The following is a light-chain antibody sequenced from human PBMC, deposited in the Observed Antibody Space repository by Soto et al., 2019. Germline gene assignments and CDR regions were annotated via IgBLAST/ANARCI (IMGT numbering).Light chain of an antibody. Sequence: VIWMTQSPSLLSASTGDRVTISCRMSQDISNNLDWYHQKPGKAPELLIYAASTLQSGVPSRFSGSGSGTDFTLTISCLQSEDFATYYCQQYYSFPGTFGQGTKVEIK. CDR1: QDISNN. CDR2: AAS. V-gene: IGKV1D-8*01. J-gene: IGKJ1*01. CDR3: QQYYSFPGT.